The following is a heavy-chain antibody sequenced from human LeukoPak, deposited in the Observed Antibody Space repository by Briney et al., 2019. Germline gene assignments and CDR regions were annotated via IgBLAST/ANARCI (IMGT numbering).Heavy chain of an antibody. Sequence: GGSLRLSCAASGFTFSSYAFHWVRQAPGKGLEWVSVISYHGSNIFYADSVKGRFTISRDNAKNSLYLQMNSLRAEDTAVYYCARLYLWGQGTLVTVSS. CDR3: ARLYL. CDR2: ISYHGSNI. J-gene: IGHJ5*02. V-gene: IGHV3-30*07. CDR1: GFTFSSYA.